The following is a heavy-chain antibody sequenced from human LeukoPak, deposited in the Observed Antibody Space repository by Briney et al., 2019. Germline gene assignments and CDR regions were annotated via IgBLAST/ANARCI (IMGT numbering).Heavy chain of an antibody. CDR3: ARDSSGGSNDAFDI. Sequence: PGGSLRLSCAASGFTFSSYSMNWVRQAPGKGLEWVSSISSSSSYIYYADSVKGRFTISRDNAKNSLHLQMNSLRAEDTAVYYCARDSSGGSNDAFDIWGQGTMVTVSS. CDR2: ISSSSSYI. J-gene: IGHJ3*02. CDR1: GFTFSSYS. D-gene: IGHD2-15*01. V-gene: IGHV3-21*01.